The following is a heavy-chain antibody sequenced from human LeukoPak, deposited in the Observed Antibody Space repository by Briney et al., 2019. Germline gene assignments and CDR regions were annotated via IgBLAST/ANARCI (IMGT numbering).Heavy chain of an antibody. J-gene: IGHJ4*02. CDR2: IYYSGST. Sequence: PSETLSLTCTVSGGSISSYYWSWIRQPPGKGLEWIGYIYYSGSTNYNPSLKSRVTISVDTSKNQFSLKLSSVTAAGTAVYYCARQRTAMVYFDYWGQGTLVTVSS. CDR1: GGSISSYY. V-gene: IGHV4-59*08. D-gene: IGHD5-18*01. CDR3: ARQRTAMVYFDY.